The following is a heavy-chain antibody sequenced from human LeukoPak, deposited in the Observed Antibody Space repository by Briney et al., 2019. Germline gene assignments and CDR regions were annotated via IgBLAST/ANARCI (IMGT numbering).Heavy chain of an antibody. J-gene: IGHJ4*02. Sequence: ASVKVSCKASGYTFTSYAINWVRQAPGQGLEWMGIINPSGGSTSYAQKFQGRVTMTRDTSTSTVYMELSSLRSEDTAVYYCARQKISTYSSSWFVFDYWGQGTLVTVSS. CDR1: GYTFTSYA. V-gene: IGHV1-46*01. D-gene: IGHD6-13*01. CDR2: INPSGGST. CDR3: ARQKISTYSSSWFVFDY.